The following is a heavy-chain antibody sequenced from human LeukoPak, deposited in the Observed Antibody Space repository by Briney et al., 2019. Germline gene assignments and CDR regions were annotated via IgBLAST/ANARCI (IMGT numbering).Heavy chain of an antibody. Sequence: PSQTLSLTCTASGGSISSGSYYWSWIRQPAGKGLECIGRIYTSGSTNYNPSLKSRVTISVDTSKNQFSLKLSSVTAADTAVYYCAREPDYYYYGMDVWGQGTTVTVPS. V-gene: IGHV4-61*02. CDR3: AREPDYYYYGMDV. D-gene: IGHD1-14*01. CDR1: GGSISSGSYY. CDR2: IYTSGST. J-gene: IGHJ6*02.